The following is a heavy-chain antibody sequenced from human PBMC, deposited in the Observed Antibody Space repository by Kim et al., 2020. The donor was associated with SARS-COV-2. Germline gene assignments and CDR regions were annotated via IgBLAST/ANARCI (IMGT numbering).Heavy chain of an antibody. CDR1: GGSISSYY. CDR2: IYKSGST. V-gene: IGHV4-4*07. D-gene: IGHD3-16*01. CDR3: ARDWGGGRSDYFDY. Sequence: SETLSLTCTVSGGSISSYYWSWIRQPAGKGLEWIGRIYKSGSTNYNPSLKSRVTMSLDTSQKQLSLKLSSVTAADTAVYYCARDWGGGRSDYFDYWGQGTLVTVSS. J-gene: IGHJ4*02.